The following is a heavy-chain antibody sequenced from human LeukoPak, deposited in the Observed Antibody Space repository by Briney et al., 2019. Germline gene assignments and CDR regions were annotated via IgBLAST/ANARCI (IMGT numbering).Heavy chain of an antibody. Sequence: GGSLRLSCAASGFTFSSYAMSWVRQAPGKGLEWVSDISGSGGSTYYADSVKGRFTISRDNSKNTLYLQMNRLRAEDTAVYYCAKRGLAAALFRWGQGTLVTASS. CDR1: GFTFSSYA. D-gene: IGHD6-13*01. CDR2: ISGSGGST. V-gene: IGHV3-23*01. J-gene: IGHJ4*02. CDR3: AKRGLAAALFR.